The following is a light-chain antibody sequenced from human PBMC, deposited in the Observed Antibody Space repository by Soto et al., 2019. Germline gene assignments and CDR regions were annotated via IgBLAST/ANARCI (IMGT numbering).Light chain of an antibody. CDR3: QQYNSYMYT. V-gene: IGKV1-5*03. J-gene: IGKJ2*01. CDR2: KSS. Sequence: DIQMTQSPSTLSASVGDRVTITCRDSLSVSIWLAWYQQKPGKAPKLLIYKSSSLESGVPSRFSGSGSGTEFTLTISSLQPDDFATYYCQQYNSYMYTFGQGTKLEIK. CDR1: LSVSIW.